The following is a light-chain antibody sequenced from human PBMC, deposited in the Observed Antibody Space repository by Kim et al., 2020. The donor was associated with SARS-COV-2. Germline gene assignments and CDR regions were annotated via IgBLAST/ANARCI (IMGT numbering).Light chain of an antibody. CDR2: GKN. J-gene: IGLJ2*01. V-gene: IGLV3-19*01. Sequence: STELTQDPAVSVALRQTVRITCQGDSLRIYYASWYQQKPGQAPVLVIYGKNNRPSGIPDRFSGSSSGNTASLTITGAQADDESDYYCKSRDSSGNVVFGGGTKLTVL. CDR1: SLRIYY. CDR3: KSRDSSGNVV.